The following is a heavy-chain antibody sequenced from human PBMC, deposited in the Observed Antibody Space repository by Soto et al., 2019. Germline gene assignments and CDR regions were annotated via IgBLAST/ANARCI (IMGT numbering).Heavy chain of an antibody. D-gene: IGHD2-21*02. V-gene: IGHV1-46*01. CDR2: VNPSGGHT. J-gene: IGHJ4*02. CDR3: ARGGPVVVVTAALDY. CDR1: GDTFTDYY. Sequence: QVQLMQSGAEVKKPGASVKVSCKASGDTFTDYYIHWVRQAPGQGLEWMGTVNPSGGHTTYAQHFLGRVPMTRDTSTSTLYVELTSRTSDDTARYYCARGGPVVVVTAALDYWGQGTLVTVSS.